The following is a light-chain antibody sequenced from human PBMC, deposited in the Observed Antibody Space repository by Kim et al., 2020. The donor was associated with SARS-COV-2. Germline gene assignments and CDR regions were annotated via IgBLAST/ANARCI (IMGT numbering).Light chain of an antibody. CDR1: SSDVGGYNY. CDR3: SSYTIIATRI. J-gene: IGLJ2*01. CDR2: DVI. Sequence: QSALTQPAYVAGSPGQSITISCTGTSSDVGGYNYVSWYQQHPGKAPKLVIYDVIHRPSGISNRFSGSKSGNTASLTISGLQAEDEADYYCSSYTIIATRIFGGGTQLTVL. V-gene: IGLV2-14*03.